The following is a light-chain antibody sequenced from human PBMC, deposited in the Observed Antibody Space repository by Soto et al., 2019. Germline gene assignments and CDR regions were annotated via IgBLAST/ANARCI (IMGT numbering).Light chain of an antibody. V-gene: IGLV2-23*02. CDR1: SSDVGSYNL. CDR3: CSYAGLVV. J-gene: IGLJ2*01. Sequence: QSALTQPASVSGSPGQSITISCTGTSSDVGSYNLVSWYQQHPGKAPKLMIYEVSKRPSGVSNRFSGSKSGNTASLTISGLQAEDEADYYCCSYAGLVVFGVGTKVTVL. CDR2: EVS.